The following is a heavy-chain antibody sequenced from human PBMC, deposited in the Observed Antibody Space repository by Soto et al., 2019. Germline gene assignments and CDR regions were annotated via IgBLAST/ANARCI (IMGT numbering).Heavy chain of an antibody. V-gene: IGHV3-23*01. CDR3: AKGGSGGKKRDYYGMDF. D-gene: IGHD2-15*01. CDR2: ISGSGGST. J-gene: IGHJ6*02. CDR1: GFTFSSYA. Sequence: AGGSLRLSCAASGFTFSSYAMSWVRQAPGKGLEWVSAISGSGGSTYYADSVKGRFTISRDNSKNTLYLQMNSLRAEDTAVYYCAKGGSGGKKRDYYGMDFWGQGSTVTVS.